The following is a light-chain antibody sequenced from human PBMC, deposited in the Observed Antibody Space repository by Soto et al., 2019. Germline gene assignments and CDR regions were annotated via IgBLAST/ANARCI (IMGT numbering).Light chain of an antibody. CDR3: QQSHSTPLT. Sequence: DIKLTQSPSCLSASVGDRVTITCRASLKISKYLNWYQQKPGKAPKLLIYGASTLQSGVPSRFSGSGSGTDFTLTITNLQPEDSATYFCQQSHSTPLTFGGGTKLEI. J-gene: IGKJ4*01. CDR1: LKISKY. CDR2: GAS. V-gene: IGKV1-39*01.